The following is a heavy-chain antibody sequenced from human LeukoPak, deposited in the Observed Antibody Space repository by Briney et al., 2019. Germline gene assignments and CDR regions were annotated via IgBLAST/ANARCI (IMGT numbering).Heavy chain of an antibody. CDR1: GDSISSGSYY. V-gene: IGHV4-61*02. CDR3: ARGGGMDAFDI. Sequence: SETLSLTCTVSGDSISSGSYYWSWIRQPAGKGLEWIGRIYTSGSTNYNPSLKSRVTISVDTSKNQFSLMLNSVTAADTTVYYCARGGGMDAFDIWGQGTMVTVSS. D-gene: IGHD2-15*01. J-gene: IGHJ3*02. CDR2: IYTSGST.